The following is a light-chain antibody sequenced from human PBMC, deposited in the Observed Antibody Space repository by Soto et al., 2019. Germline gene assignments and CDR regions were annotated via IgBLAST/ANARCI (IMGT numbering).Light chain of an antibody. CDR3: SSYSRSFTLV. CDR1: SSDVGAYNY. J-gene: IGLJ1*01. V-gene: IGLV2-14*01. Sequence: QSALTQPASVSGSPGQSITISCTGTSSDVGAYNYVSWYQQHPGKAPKLLIYEVAHRPSGISHRFSGSQSGNTASLTISGLQAEDEADYYCSSYSRSFTLVFGTGTKLTVL. CDR2: EVA.